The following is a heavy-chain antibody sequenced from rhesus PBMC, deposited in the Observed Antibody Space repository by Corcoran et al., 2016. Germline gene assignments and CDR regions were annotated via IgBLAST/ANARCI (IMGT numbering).Heavy chain of an antibody. Sequence: QLQLQESGPGLVKPSETLSLTCAVSGGSISSNYWSWIRQPPGKGLEWIGRIPGSGGSPDYNPSLKRRVTISTATSKNQFSLKLSSVTAADTAVYYCARDPSGPYNFWSGYTFDYWGQGVLVTVSS. J-gene: IGHJ4*01. CDR1: GGSISSNY. CDR2: IPGSGGSP. D-gene: IGHD3-3*01. V-gene: IGHV4-173*01. CDR3: ARDPSGPYNFWSGYTFDY.